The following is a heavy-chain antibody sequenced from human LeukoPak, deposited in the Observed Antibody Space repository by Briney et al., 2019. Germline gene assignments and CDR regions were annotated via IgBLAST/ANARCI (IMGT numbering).Heavy chain of an antibody. D-gene: IGHD6-13*01. CDR1: GFTFANYA. CDR3: PKPLLIPGN. J-gene: IGHJ4*02. Sequence: GGSLRLSCTASGFTFANYAMAWVRQSPGKGLEWVWSISGSGGDSYYADSVRGRFTTSRDNSRNPLSLHPTSLSVEDTAFYYCPKPLLIPGNWGPGTLLTVSS. CDR2: ISGSGGDS. V-gene: IGHV3-23*01.